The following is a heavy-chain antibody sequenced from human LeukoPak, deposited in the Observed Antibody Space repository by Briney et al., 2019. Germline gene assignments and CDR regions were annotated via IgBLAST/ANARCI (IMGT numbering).Heavy chain of an antibody. CDR2: IYYSGST. J-gene: IGHJ6*02. V-gene: IGHV4-59*08. CDR3: ARHLPGSGSYYMYYYYYGMDV. D-gene: IGHD3-10*01. CDR1: GGCISSYY. Sequence: SETLSLTCTVSGGCISSYYWSWIRQPPGKGLEWIGYIYYSGSTNYNPSLKSRVTISVDTSKNQFSLKLSSVTAADTAVYYCARHLPGSGSYYMYYYYYGMDVWGQGTTVTVSS.